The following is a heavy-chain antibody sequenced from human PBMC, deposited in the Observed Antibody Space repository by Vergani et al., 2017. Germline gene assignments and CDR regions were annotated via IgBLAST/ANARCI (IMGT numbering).Heavy chain of an antibody. V-gene: IGHV1-2*02. J-gene: IGHJ4*02. Sequence: QVQLVQSGPEVKKPGASVKVSCKASGYTFTDYFMHWVRQPPGQGLDWMGWINPNSGGTNYAQKFQGRVTMTRDTSISTAYMELSNLISDDTAVYYCARVGTSSNRDYFDYWGQGTLVTVSS. CDR2: INPNSGGT. CDR3: ARVGTSSNRDYFDY. D-gene: IGHD2-2*01. CDR1: GYTFTDYF.